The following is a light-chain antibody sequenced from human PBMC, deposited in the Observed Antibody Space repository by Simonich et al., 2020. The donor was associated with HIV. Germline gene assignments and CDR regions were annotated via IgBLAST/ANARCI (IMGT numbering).Light chain of an antibody. V-gene: IGLV2-14*01. J-gene: IGLJ2*01. CDR1: SSDVGGYNY. CDR2: DVS. Sequence: QSALTQPAAVSGSPGQSSTISCTGTSSDVGGYNYDTWYQQHPGKAPKLMIYDVSKRPSGVSNRFSGSKSGNTASLTISGLQAEDEADYYCSSYTSSSTVVFGGGTKLTVL. CDR3: SSYTSSSTVV.